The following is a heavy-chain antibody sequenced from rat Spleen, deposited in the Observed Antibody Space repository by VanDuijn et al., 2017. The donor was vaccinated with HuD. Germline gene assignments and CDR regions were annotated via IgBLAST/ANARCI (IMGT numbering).Heavy chain of an antibody. CDR1: GFSLTSHG. CDR2: ISSGGST. J-gene: IGHJ2*01. CDR3: ARSGEQL. D-gene: IGHD1-2*01. V-gene: IGHV2S8*01. Sequence: QVQLKESGPDLVQPSQTLSLTCPVSGFSLTSHGVSWVRQPPGKGLEWIAAISSGGSTYYNSVLKSRLSISRDTSKSQVFLKMNSLQTEDTAMYFCARSGEQLWGQGVMVTVSS.